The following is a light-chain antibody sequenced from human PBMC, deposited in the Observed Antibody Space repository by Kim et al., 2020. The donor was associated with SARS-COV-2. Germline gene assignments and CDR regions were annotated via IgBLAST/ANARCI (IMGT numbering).Light chain of an antibody. V-gene: IGKV1-5*03. Sequence: LSASIGDRVTITGRASQNIDTSLAWFQQKSGKAPKLLIYKISSLENGVPSRFSGSGSGTEFTLTITDLQPDDFATYYCHQYYRFSTFGQGTKLE. J-gene: IGKJ2*01. CDR1: QNIDTS. CDR2: KIS. CDR3: HQYYRFST.